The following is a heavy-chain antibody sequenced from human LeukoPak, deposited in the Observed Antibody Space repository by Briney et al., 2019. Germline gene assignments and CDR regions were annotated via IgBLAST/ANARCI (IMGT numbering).Heavy chain of an antibody. J-gene: IGHJ5*02. Sequence: SETLSLTCTVSGYSISSGYYWGWIRQPPGKGLEWIGSIYHSGSTYYNPSLKSRVTISVDTSKNQFSLKLSSVTAADTAVYYCARLPYKWVNWFDPWGQGTLVTVSS. D-gene: IGHD1-1*01. CDR3: ARLPYKWVNWFDP. CDR2: IYHSGST. CDR1: GYSISSGYY. V-gene: IGHV4-38-2*02.